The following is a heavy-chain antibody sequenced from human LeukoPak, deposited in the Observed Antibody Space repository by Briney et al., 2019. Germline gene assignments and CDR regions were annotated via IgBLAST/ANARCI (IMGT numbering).Heavy chain of an antibody. J-gene: IGHJ6*02. D-gene: IGHD2-2*02. CDR2: INHSGST. Sequence: SETLSLTCAVYGGSFSGYYWSWIRQPPGKGLEWIGEINHSGSTNYHPSLKSRVTISVDTSKNQFSLKLRSVTAADTAVYYCARAPYCSSTSCYSPSYYYYYGMDVWGQGTTVTVSS. CDR1: GGSFSGYY. CDR3: ARAPYCSSTSCYSPSYYYYYGMDV. V-gene: IGHV4-34*01.